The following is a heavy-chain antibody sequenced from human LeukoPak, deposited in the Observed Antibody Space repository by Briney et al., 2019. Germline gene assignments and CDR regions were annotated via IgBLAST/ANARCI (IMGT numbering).Heavy chain of an antibody. CDR2: ISGSGGST. Sequence: GGSLRLSCAASGFTFSSYSMNWVRQAPGKGLEWVSAISGSGGSTYNADSVKGRFTISRDNSKNTLYLQMNSLRAEDTAVYYCARDITFDYWGQGTLVTVSS. V-gene: IGHV3-23*01. CDR1: GFTFSSYS. CDR3: ARDITFDY. D-gene: IGHD3-10*01. J-gene: IGHJ4*02.